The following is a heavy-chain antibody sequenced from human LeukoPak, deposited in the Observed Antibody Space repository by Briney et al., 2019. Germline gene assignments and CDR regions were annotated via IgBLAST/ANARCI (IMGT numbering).Heavy chain of an antibody. J-gene: IGHJ4*02. CDR2: IYYSGST. CDR3: ARGPSRFDY. CDR1: GGTINNYY. Sequence: SETLALTCTVSGGTINNYYWSWIRQPPGKGLEWIGYIYYSGSTNYNPSLKSRVTISVDPSKNQFSLKLSSVTAADTAVYYCARGPSRFDYWGQGTLVTVSS. V-gene: IGHV4-59*01.